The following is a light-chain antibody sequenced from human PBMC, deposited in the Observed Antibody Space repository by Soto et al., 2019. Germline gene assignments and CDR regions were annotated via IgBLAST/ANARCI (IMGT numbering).Light chain of an antibody. CDR1: QSVSSK. V-gene: IGKV3-15*01. CDR2: GAS. CDR3: QQYNNWPPIT. J-gene: IGKJ5*01. Sequence: EIVMTQSPATLSVSPGERATLSCRASQSVSSKLAWYQQKPGQAPRLLIYGASTRATGVPARFSGSGSGTEFTLTIGSLQSEDFAVYYWQQYNNWPPITFGQGTRLEIK.